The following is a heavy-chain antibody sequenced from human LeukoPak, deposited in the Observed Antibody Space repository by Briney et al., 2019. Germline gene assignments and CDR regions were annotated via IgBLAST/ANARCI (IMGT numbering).Heavy chain of an antibody. Sequence: GESLKISCKGSGYSFTSYWIAWVRQMPGKGLEWRGIIYPGDSEARYSPSLQGQVTISADKSLSTVYLQWSSLKASDTGMYYCARRATLVRGVTELAFDYWGQGTLVTVSS. V-gene: IGHV5-51*01. J-gene: IGHJ4*02. CDR1: GYSFTSYW. CDR3: ARRATLVRGVTELAFDY. CDR2: IYPGDSEA. D-gene: IGHD3-10*01.